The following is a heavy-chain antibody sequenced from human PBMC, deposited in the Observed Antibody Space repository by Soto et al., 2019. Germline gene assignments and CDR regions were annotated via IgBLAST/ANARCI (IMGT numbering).Heavy chain of an antibody. CDR2: IYHTGTT. D-gene: IGHD3-22*01. V-gene: IGHV4-30-2*01. J-gene: IGHJ5*02. CDR1: GGSINSGDNS. CDR3: ARGINYYDSSGDSWFGP. Sequence: TLSLTCTVSGGSINSGDNSWTWIRQPPGKGLEWIGYIYHTGTTYYNMSLKSRVTISVDRSKNQFSLKLSSVTAADTAVYYCARGINYYDSSGDSWFGPWGRGTLVTVSS.